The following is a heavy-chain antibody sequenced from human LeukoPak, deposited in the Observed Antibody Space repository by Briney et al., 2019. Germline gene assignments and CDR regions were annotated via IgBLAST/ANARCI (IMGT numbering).Heavy chain of an antibody. CDR1: GGSISSGDYY. Sequence: PSQTLSLTCTVSGGSISSGDYYWSWIRQPPGNGLEWIGYIYYSGGTYYNPSLKSRVTISVDTSKNQFSLKLSSVTAADTAVYYCARVAVAGPRTPYFDYWGQEPWSPSPQ. V-gene: IGHV4-30-4*08. J-gene: IGHJ4*01. CDR2: IYYSGGT. D-gene: IGHD6-19*01. CDR3: ARVAVAGPRTPYFDY.